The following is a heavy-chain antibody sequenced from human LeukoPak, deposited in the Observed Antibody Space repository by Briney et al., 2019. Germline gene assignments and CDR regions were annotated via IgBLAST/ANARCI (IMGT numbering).Heavy chain of an antibody. D-gene: IGHD6-13*01. CDR2: IYHRGTT. Sequence: KSSETLSLTCTVSGGSIGIDDYYWTWIRQPPGKGLEWIGYIYHRGTTYYNPSLESRVTISVDTSKNQFSLKLSSVTAADTAVYYCARGQIAAAVSYYFDYWGQGTLVTVSS. J-gene: IGHJ4*02. CDR1: GGSIGIDDYY. CDR3: ARGQIAAAVSYYFDY. V-gene: IGHV4-30-2*01.